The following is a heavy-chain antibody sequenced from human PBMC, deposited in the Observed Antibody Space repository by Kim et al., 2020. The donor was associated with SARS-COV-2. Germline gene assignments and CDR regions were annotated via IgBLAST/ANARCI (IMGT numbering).Heavy chain of an antibody. CDR2: INHGGTT. V-gene: IGHV4-34*01. Sequence: SETLSLTCAVYGGSFSNYYWIWVLQPPGKGLEWIGEINHGGTTNYNPSLKSRVTISVDTSKNQFSLKLSSVTAADTAVYYCPSEPIHRTSALAAVDILG. D-gene: IGHD2-2*02. CDR3: PSEPIHRTSALAAVDI. CDR1: GGSFSNYY. J-gene: IGHJ3*02.